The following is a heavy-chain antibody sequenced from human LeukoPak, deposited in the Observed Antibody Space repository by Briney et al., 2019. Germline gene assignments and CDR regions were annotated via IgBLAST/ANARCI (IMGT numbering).Heavy chain of an antibody. Sequence: GGSLCPFCAASGFKFSGDAMSWVRQSPGKGLEWVSAISGGGGTAYYAYYADSVKGRNTISRDNSQNTLFLQMNSLRAEDTAVYYCATSSRDGFYFDNWGQRTLVPVSS. D-gene: IGHD5-24*01. J-gene: IGHJ4*02. V-gene: IGHV3-23*01. CDR1: GFKFSGDA. CDR3: ATSSRDGFYFDN. CDR2: ISGGGGTAYYA.